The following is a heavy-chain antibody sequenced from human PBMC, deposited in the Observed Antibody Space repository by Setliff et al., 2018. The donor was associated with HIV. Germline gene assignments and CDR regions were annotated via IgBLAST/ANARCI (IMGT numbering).Heavy chain of an antibody. CDR1: GGSISSSSYY. V-gene: IGHV4-39*07. D-gene: IGHD6-6*01. J-gene: IGHJ4*02. CDR2: IYYSGST. Sequence: SETLSLTCTVSGGSISSSSYYWGWIRQPPGKGLEWIGSIYYSGSTYYNPSLKSRVTIPVDTSKNQFSLKLSSVTAADTAVYYCARAVQLGCFDYWGQGTLVTVSS. CDR3: ARAVQLGCFDY.